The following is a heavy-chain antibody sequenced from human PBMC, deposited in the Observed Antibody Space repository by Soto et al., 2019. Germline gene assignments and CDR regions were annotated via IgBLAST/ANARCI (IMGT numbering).Heavy chain of an antibody. Sequence: SETLSLTCTVSAASFSKYYWTWIRQPPGKGLEWIGYVYFNGNTNYNPSLKRRVNISIDKSKNQISLTLNSVTAADTAVYYCASVTFGGVVLAHWGQGSLVTVSS. CDR3: ASVTFGGVVLAH. CDR2: VYFNGNT. CDR1: AASFSKYY. D-gene: IGHD3-16*01. J-gene: IGHJ4*02. V-gene: IGHV4-59*01.